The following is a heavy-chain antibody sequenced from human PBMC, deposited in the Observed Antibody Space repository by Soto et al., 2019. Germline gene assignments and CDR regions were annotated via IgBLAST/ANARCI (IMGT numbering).Heavy chain of an antibody. V-gene: IGHV4-34*01. CDR3: ARVVVPAAVRYYFDY. D-gene: IGHD2-2*01. Sequence: TSETLSLTCAVYGGSFSGYYWSWIRQPPGKGLEWIGEINHSGSTNYNPSLKSRVTISVDTPKNQFSLKLSSVTAADTAVYYCARVVVPAAVRYYFDYWGQGTLVTVSS. CDR2: INHSGST. CDR1: GGSFSGYY. J-gene: IGHJ4*02.